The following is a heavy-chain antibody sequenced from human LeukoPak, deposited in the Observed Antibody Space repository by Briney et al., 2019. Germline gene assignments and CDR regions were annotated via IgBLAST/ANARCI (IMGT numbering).Heavy chain of an antibody. J-gene: IGHJ5*02. D-gene: IGHD2-15*01. CDR3: ARVNIVVVVAASRNWFDP. CDR1: GYTFTSYG. Sequence: ASVKVSCKASGYTFTSYGISWVRQAPGQGLEWMGWISAYNGNTNYAQKFQGRVTMTRGTSISTAYMELSRLRSDDTAVYYCARVNIVVVVAASRNWFDPWGQGTLVTVSS. V-gene: IGHV1-18*01. CDR2: ISAYNGNT.